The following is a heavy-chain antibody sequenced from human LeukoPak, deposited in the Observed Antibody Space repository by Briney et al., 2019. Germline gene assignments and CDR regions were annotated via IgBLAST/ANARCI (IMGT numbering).Heavy chain of an antibody. D-gene: IGHD3-22*01. Sequence: DPSETLSLTCTVSGGSISSYYWSWIRQHPGKGLEWIGYIYYSGSTYYNPSLKSRVTISVDTSKNQFSLKLSSVTAADTAVYYCARETRYYDSSGYLVWGQGTLVTVSS. V-gene: IGHV4-59*06. CDR1: GGSISSYY. CDR2: IYYSGST. J-gene: IGHJ4*02. CDR3: ARETRYYDSSGYLV.